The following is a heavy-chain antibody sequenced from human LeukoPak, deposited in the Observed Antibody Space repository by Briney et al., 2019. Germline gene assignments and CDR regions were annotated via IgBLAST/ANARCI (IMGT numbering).Heavy chain of an antibody. J-gene: IGHJ4*02. CDR1: GGSISSGSYY. CDR2: IYTSGST. CDR3: ARERDSSSWYDIDY. D-gene: IGHD6-13*01. V-gene: IGHV4-61*02. Sequence: SETLSLTCTVSGGSISSGSYYWSWIRQPAGKGLEWIGRIYTSGSTNYNPSLKSRVTISVDTSKNQFSLKLSSVTAADTAVYYCARERDSSSWYDIDYWGQETLVTVSS.